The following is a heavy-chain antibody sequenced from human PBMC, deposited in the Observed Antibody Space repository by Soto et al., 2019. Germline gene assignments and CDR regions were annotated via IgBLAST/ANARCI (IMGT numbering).Heavy chain of an antibody. D-gene: IGHD3-3*01. V-gene: IGHV3-30*18. CDR2: ISYDGSNK. J-gene: IGHJ3*02. CDR3: AKDRPSTFDFWSGYSLFLDAFDI. Sequence: GGSLRLSCAASGFTFSSYGMHWVRQAPGKGLEWVAVISYDGSNKYYADSVKGRFTISRDNSKNTLYLQMNSLRAEDTAVYYCAKDRPSTFDFWSGYSLFLDAFDIWGQGTMVTVSS. CDR1: GFTFSSYG.